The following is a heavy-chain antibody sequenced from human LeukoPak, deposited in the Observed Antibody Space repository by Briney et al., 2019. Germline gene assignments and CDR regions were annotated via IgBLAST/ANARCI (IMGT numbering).Heavy chain of an antibody. J-gene: IGHJ5*02. CDR3: ARARRPYWFDP. Sequence: SETLSLTCAVSGYSISSGYYWGWIRQPPGKGLEWIGSIYHSGSTYYNPSLKSRVTISVDTSKNQFSLKLSSVTAADTAVYYCARARRPYWFDPWGQGTLVTVSS. CDR1: GYSISSGYY. V-gene: IGHV4-38-2*01. D-gene: IGHD1-14*01. CDR2: IYHSGST.